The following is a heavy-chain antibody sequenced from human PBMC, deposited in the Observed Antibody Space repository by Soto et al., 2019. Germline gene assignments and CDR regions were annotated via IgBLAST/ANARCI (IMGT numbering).Heavy chain of an antibody. V-gene: IGHV4-31*03. D-gene: IGHD2-15*01. J-gene: IGHJ4*02. CDR1: GGSISSGGYY. CDR3: ARAPGYCSGGSCYVAFDY. Sequence: TASETLSLTCTVSGGSISSGGYYWSWIRQHPGKGLEWIGYIYYSGSTYYNPSLKSRVTISVDTSKNQFSLKLSSVTAADTAVYYCARAPGYCSGGSCYVAFDYWGQGTLVTVSS. CDR2: IYYSGST.